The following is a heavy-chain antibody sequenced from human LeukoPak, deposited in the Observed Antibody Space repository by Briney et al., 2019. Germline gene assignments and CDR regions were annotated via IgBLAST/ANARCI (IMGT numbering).Heavy chain of an antibody. V-gene: IGHV1-69*13. CDR3: ARDPGYCSSTSCPGLRGWFDP. CDR1: GYTFTGYY. J-gene: IGHJ5*02. Sequence: ASVKVSCKASGYTFTGYYMHWVRQAPGQGLEWMGGIIPIFGTANYAQKFQGRVTITADESTSTAYMELSSLRSEDTAVYYCARDPGYCSSTSCPGLRGWFDPWGQGTLVTVSS. CDR2: IIPIFGTA. D-gene: IGHD2-2*01.